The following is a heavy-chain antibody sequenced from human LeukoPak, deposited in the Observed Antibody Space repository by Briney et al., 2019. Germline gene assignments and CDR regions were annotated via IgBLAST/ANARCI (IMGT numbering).Heavy chain of an antibody. D-gene: IGHD1-26*01. CDR1: GFTFSSYG. J-gene: IGHJ4*02. V-gene: IGHV3-30*18. CDR2: ISYDGSNK. CDR3: AKRLSGSYSLGCVDY. Sequence: GRSLRLSCAASGFTFSSYGMHWVRQAPGKGLEWEAVISYDGSNKYYADSVKGRFTISRDNSKNTLYLQMNSLRAEDTAVYYCAKRLSGSYSLGCVDYWGQGTLVTVSS.